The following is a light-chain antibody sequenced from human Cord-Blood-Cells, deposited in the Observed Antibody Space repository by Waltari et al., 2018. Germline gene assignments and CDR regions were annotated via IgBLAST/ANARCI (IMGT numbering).Light chain of an antibody. V-gene: IGLV1-44*01. CDR2: SNN. CDR3: AAWDDSLNGYV. CDR1: SSNIGRHT. Sequence: HSVRTQPPHAPGTHGQGHAVSSSENSSNIGRHTVTWYQQLPGRAPKLLIYSNNQRPSGVPDRFSGSKSGTSASLAISGLQSEDEADYYCAAWDDSLNGYVFGTGTKVTVL. J-gene: IGLJ1*01.